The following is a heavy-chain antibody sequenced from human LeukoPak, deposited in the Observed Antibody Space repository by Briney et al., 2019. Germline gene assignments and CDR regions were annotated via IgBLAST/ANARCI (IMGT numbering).Heavy chain of an antibody. D-gene: IGHD2-2*01. CDR2: ISSSGSTI. CDR3: ASREKYCSSTSCYLF. Sequence: PGGSLRLSCAASGFTFSDYYMSWIRQAPGKGLEGVSYISSSGSTIYYADSVKGRFTISRDNAKNSLYLQMNSLRAEDTAVYYCASREKYCSSTSCYLFWGQGTLVTVSS. CDR1: GFTFSDYY. J-gene: IGHJ4*02. V-gene: IGHV3-11*01.